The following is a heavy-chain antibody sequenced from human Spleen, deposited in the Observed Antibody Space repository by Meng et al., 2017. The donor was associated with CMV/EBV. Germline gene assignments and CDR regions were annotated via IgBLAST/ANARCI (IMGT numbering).Heavy chain of an antibody. CDR2: IKQDGSEK. D-gene: IGHD1-14*01. V-gene: IGHV3-7*01. J-gene: IGHJ4*02. Sequence: RLSCAASGFTFSSYGMSWVRQAPGKGLEWVANIKQDGSEKNYVDSVKGRFTISRDNAKNSLYLQMNSLRAEDTAVYYCARGLTRSDYWGQGTLVTVSS. CDR1: GFTFSSYG. CDR3: ARGLTRSDY.